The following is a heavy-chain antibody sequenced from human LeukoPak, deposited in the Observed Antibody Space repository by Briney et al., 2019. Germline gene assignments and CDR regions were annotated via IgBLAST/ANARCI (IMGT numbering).Heavy chain of an antibody. CDR1: GGTFSSYA. V-gene: IGHV1-69*05. D-gene: IGHD5-18*01. CDR3: AIARVDTAMPHFQH. CDR2: IIPIFGTA. Sequence: GASVKVSCKASGGTFSSYAISWVRQAPGQGLEWMGRIIPIFGTANYAQKFQGRVTITTDESTSTAYMELSSLRSEDTAVYYCAIARVDTAMPHFQHWGQGNLVTVSS. J-gene: IGHJ1*01.